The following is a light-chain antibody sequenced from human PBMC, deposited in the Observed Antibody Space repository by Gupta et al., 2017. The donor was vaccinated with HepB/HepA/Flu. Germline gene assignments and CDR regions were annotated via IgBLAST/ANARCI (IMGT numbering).Light chain of an antibody. CDR3: HSRDSSAIVV. V-gene: IGLV3-19*01. Sequence: SSELTQDPAVSVALGQTVRITCQGDSLRSNYVSWYQQKPGQAPVVVIYGENNRPSGIPDRFSGSNSGYTASLTITGAQEEDEADYYRHSRDSSAIVVFGGGTKLTVL. J-gene: IGLJ2*01. CDR2: GEN. CDR1: SLRSNY.